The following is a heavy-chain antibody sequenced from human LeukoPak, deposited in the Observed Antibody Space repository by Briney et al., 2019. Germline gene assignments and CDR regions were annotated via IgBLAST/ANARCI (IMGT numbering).Heavy chain of an antibody. J-gene: IGHJ4*02. V-gene: IGHV1-24*01. CDR1: GYTLTELS. CDR3: ARATYYYDSSGYYYDY. D-gene: IGHD3-22*01. CDR2: FDPEDGET. Sequence: ASVKVSCKVSGYTLTELSMHWVRQAPGKGLEWMGGFDPEDGETIYAQKFQGRVTITADKSTSTAYMELSSLRSEDTAVYYCARATYYYDSSGYYYDYWGQGTLVTVSS.